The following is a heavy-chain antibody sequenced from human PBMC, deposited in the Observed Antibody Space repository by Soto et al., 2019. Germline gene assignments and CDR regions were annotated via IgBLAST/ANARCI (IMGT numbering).Heavy chain of an antibody. D-gene: IGHD3-10*01. CDR3: AMNRMTYYYIAGFDY. Sequence: GGSLRLSCAASGFTFSSYSMNWVRQAPGKGLEWVSSISSSSSTIYYADSVKGRFTISRDNAKNSLYLQMNSLRDEDTAVYYCAMNRMTYYYIAGFDYWGQGTLVTVSS. V-gene: IGHV3-48*02. J-gene: IGHJ4*02. CDR2: ISSSSSTI. CDR1: GFTFSSYS.